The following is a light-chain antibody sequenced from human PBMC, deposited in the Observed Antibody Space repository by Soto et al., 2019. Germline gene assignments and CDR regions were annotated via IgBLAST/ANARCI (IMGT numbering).Light chain of an antibody. CDR1: KSVLYSSNNKNY. CDR2: WAS. CDR3: QQYYSSPYT. J-gene: IGKJ2*01. Sequence: DIVMTQSPDSLAVSLGERATINCKSSKSVLYSSNNKNYLAWYQQKPGQPPKLLIYWASTRESGVPDRFSGSGSGTDFTLTISSLQAEDVAAYYCQQYYSSPYTFGQGTKLEIK. V-gene: IGKV4-1*01.